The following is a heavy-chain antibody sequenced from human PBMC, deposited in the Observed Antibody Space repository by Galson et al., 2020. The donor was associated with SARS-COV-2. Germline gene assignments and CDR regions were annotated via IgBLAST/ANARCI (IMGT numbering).Heavy chain of an antibody. V-gene: IGHV2-70*01. J-gene: IGHJ6*02. Sequence: SGPTLVKPTQTLTLTCTFSGFSLSTSGMCVSWIRQPPGKALEWLALIDWDDDKYYSTSLKTRLTISKDTSNNQVVLTLTNMDPVDTATYYCARIPYSSCWLSGPGGMDVWGQGTTVTVSS. D-gene: IGHD6-19*01. CDR1: GFSLSTSGMC. CDR3: ARIPYSSCWLSGPGGMDV. CDR2: IDWDDDK.